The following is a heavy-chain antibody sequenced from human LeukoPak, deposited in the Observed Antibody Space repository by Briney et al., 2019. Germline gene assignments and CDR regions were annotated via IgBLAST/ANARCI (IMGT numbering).Heavy chain of an antibody. CDR1: GYRFSTSD. CDR3: VRGGEIGLDY. CDR2: IASTGET. V-gene: IGHV3-13*01. J-gene: IGHJ4*02. D-gene: IGHD3-16*01. Sequence: RGSLRLSCAASGYRFSTSDMHWVRQGSGRGLGWVSSIASTGETYYAPSVKGRFTISRENAKNSWYLQMNSLRGGDTAIYHCVRGGEIGLDYWGQGTLVTVSS.